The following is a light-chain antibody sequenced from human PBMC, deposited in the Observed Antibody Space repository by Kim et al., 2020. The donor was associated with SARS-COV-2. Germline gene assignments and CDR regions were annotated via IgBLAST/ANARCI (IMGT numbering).Light chain of an antibody. CDR1: QSVNSSY. CDR2: GAS. J-gene: IGKJ1*01. Sequence: SPGERATLSCRASQSVNSSYVAWYQQKPGQAPRLLIYGASSRATGIPDRFSGSGYGTDFTLTISRLEPEDFAVYYCQQYGSSPRTFGQGTKVDIK. V-gene: IGKV3-20*01. CDR3: QQYGSSPRT.